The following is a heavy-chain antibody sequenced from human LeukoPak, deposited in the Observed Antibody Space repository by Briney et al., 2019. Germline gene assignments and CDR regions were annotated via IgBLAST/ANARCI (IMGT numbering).Heavy chain of an antibody. Sequence: AETLSLPCTVSGGSIRTYWWSWIRQPAGKGLEWIGRIYTSGSTNYNHSLKSRVIISVDMSKSQFSLRLSSVTAADTAVYYCARVFAGYSYGNFDYWGQGTLVTVSS. CDR3: ARVFAGYSYGNFDY. J-gene: IGHJ4*02. V-gene: IGHV4-4*07. CDR1: GGSIRTYW. CDR2: IYTSGST. D-gene: IGHD5-18*01.